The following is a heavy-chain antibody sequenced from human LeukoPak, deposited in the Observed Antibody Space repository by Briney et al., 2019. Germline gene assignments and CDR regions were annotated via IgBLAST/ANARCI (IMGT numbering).Heavy chain of an antibody. J-gene: IGHJ4*02. D-gene: IGHD5-18*01. CDR1: GFTFSSYS. Sequence: GGSLRLSCAASGFTFSSYSMNWVRQAPGKGLEWVSSISSSSSYIYYADSVKGRFTISRDNAKNSLYLQMNSLRAEDTAVYYCARGGAMGNFDYWGQGTLVTVSS. CDR3: ARGGAMGNFDY. V-gene: IGHV3-21*01. CDR2: ISSSSSYI.